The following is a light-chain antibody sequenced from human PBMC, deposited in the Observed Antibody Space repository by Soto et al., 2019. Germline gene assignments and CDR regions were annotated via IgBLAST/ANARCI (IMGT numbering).Light chain of an antibody. J-gene: IGLJ2*01. CDR1: SSDVGGYNY. Sequence: QSALTQPASVSGSPGQSITISCTGTSSDVGGYNYVSWYQQHPGKAPKLLIYDVSNRPSGVSNRFSGSKSGNTASLKISGLQAEDEDDYYCSSYTSSSPVVFGGGTKLAVL. V-gene: IGLV2-14*01. CDR3: SSYTSSSPVV. CDR2: DVS.